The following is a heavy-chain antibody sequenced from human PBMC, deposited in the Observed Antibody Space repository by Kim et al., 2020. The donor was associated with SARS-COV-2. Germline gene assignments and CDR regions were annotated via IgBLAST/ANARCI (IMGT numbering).Heavy chain of an antibody. CDR3: AKDNRLRFLEWLFTADAFDI. J-gene: IGHJ3*02. D-gene: IGHD3-3*01. V-gene: IGHV3-9*01. CDR2: ISWNSGSI. CDR1: GFTFGDYA. Sequence: GGSLRLSCAASGFTFGDYAMHWVRQAPGKGLEWVSGISWNSGSIGYADSVKGRFTISRDNAKNSLYLQMNSLRAEDTALYYCAKDNRLRFLEWLFTADAFDIWGQGTMVTVSS.